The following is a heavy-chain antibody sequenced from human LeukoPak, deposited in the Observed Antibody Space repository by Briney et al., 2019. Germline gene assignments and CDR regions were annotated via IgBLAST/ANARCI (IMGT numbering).Heavy chain of an antibody. CDR2: IYTSGST. V-gene: IGHV4-4*07. Sequence: SETLSLTCTVSGGAISSYYWSWIRQPAGKGLEWIGRIYTSGSTNYNPSLKSRVTISVDTSKNQFSLKLSSVTAADTAVYYCARYYYDSSGHANGADIWGQGTMVTVSS. J-gene: IGHJ3*02. CDR1: GGAISSYY. D-gene: IGHD3-22*01. CDR3: ARYYYDSSGHANGADI.